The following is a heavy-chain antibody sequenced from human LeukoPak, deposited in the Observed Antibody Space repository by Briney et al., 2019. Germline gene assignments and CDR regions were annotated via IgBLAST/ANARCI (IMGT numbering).Heavy chain of an antibody. CDR3: ARGPAARETGTFDY. D-gene: IGHD2-2*01. V-gene: IGHV1-69*04. J-gene: IGHJ4*02. CDR1: GGTFSSYA. CDR2: IIPILGIA. Sequence: SVKVSCKASGGTFSSYAISWVRQAPGQGLEWMGRIIPILGIANYAQKFQGRVTITADKSTSTAYMELSSPRSEDTAVYYCARGPAARETGTFDYWGQGTLVTVSS.